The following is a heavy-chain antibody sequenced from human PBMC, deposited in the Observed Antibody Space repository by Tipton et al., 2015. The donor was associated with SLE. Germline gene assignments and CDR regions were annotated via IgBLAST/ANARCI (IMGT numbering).Heavy chain of an antibody. CDR3: ARDLGRLYFDY. CDR1: DDSFSSYY. CDR2: IDHSGST. Sequence: TLSLTCTVSDDSFSSYYWSWIRQFPGKGLEWLGYIDHSGSTKCNPSLRSRVTISVDTSKNQFPLNLSSVTAADTAVYYCARDLGRLYFDYWGQGTLVTVSS. D-gene: IGHD3-16*01. V-gene: IGHV4-59*12. J-gene: IGHJ4*02.